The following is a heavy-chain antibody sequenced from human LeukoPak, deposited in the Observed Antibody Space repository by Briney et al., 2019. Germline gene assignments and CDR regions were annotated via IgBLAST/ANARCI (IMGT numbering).Heavy chain of an antibody. D-gene: IGHD6-19*01. V-gene: IGHV3-7*01. CDR3: ARRHSSGWPTIDY. CDR1: GFTFSTYW. CDR2: INQDGSEK. J-gene: IGHJ4*02. Sequence: GVSLRLSCVASGFTFSTYWMSWVRQAPGKGLEWVVNINQDGSEKHYVDSVEGRFTISRDNAKNSLYLQMNSLRAEDTAVYYCARRHSSGWPTIDYWGQGTLVTVSS.